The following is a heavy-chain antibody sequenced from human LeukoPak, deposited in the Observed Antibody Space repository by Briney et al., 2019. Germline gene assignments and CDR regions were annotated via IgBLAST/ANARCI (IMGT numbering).Heavy chain of an antibody. J-gene: IGHJ4*02. D-gene: IGHD4-17*01. V-gene: IGHV4-38-2*02. CDR1: GYSISSGYY. CDR2: IYHSGST. Sequence: SETLSLTCTVSGYSISSGYYWGWIRQPPGKGLEWIGSIYHSGSTYYNPSLKSRVTISVDTSKNQFSLKLSSVTAADTAVYYCARESSDYSRGICNYWGQGTLVTVSS. CDR3: ARESSDYSRGICNY.